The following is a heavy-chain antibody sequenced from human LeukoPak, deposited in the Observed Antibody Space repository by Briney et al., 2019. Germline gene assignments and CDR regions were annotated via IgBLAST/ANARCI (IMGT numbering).Heavy chain of an antibody. CDR2: MNPNSGNT. J-gene: IGHJ3*02. D-gene: IGHD6-19*01. CDR3: AGTVSTRVAGAFDI. CDR1: GYTFTSYD. V-gene: IGHV1-8*03. Sequence: ASVKVSCKASGYTFTSYDINWVRQATGQGLEWMGWMNPNSGNTGYAQKFQGRVTITRNTSISTAYMELSSLRSEDTAVYYCAGTVSTRVAGAFDIWGRGTMVTVSS.